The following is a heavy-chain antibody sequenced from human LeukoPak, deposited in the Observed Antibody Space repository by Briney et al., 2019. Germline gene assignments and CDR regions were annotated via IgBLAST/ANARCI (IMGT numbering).Heavy chain of an antibody. V-gene: IGHV3-66*02. Sequence: GGSLRLSCAASGFTVSSNQMNGVRQAPGKGLEWVSVIFSGGDPSYADSVKGRFTISRDSSKNTLFLQMNSLTPEDTAVYYCMRQGLGGAGRWGQGTLVTVSS. CDR1: GFTVSSNQ. CDR3: MRQGLGGAGR. D-gene: IGHD6-19*01. CDR2: IFSGGDP. J-gene: IGHJ4*02.